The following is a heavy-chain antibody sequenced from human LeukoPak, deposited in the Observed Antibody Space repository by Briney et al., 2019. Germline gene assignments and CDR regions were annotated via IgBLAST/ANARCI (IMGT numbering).Heavy chain of an antibody. CDR3: SRAVAGSVGWFDP. J-gene: IGHJ5*02. Sequence: PSETLSLTCTVSGGSISDYYWSWLRQSPGKGLEWIGYIYYSGTTNYNPSLKSRVTISVDTSKNQFSLKLSSVTAADTAVYLCSRAVAGSVGWFDPWGQGTLVTVSS. V-gene: IGHV4-59*01. CDR2: IYYSGTT. CDR1: GGSISDYY. D-gene: IGHD6-19*01.